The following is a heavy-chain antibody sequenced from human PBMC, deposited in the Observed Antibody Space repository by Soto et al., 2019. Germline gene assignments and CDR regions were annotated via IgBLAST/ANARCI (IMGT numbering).Heavy chain of an antibody. CDR1: GYTFTSYG. V-gene: IGHV1-18*01. D-gene: IGHD2-15*01. J-gene: IGHJ4*02. CDR2: INAYNGNT. Sequence: QVQLVQSGAEVKKPGASVKVSCKASGYTFTSYGISWVRQAPGQGLEWMGWINAYNGNTNYAQTLQGRVTMTTDTPARTAYLELKSLRPDDTAVYYCARDHGIVVVVAADYWGQETLVTVSS. CDR3: ARDHGIVVVVAADY.